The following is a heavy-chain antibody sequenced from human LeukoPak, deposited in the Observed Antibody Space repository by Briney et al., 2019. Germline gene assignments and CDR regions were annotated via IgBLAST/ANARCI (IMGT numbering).Heavy chain of an antibody. J-gene: IGHJ5*02. V-gene: IGHV1-2*02. CDR2: INSNSGGT. D-gene: IGHD6-13*01. CDR1: GYTFTGYY. Sequence: ASVKVSCKASGYTFTGYYMHWVRQAPGQGLEWMGWINSNSGGTNYAQKFQGRVTMTRDTSISTAYMELSRLRSDDTAVYYCARPIRGIAEFNWFDPWGQGTLVTVSS. CDR3: ARPIRGIAEFNWFDP.